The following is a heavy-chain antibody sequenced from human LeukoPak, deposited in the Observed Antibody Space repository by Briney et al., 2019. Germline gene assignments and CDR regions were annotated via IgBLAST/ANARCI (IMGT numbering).Heavy chain of an antibody. CDR3: ARQSSGWYRDAFDI. CDR1: GGSLSSGSYY. V-gene: IGHV4-61*01. Sequence: AETLSLTCTVSGGSLSSGSYYWRWIRQPPGKGLECIGYIYYSGNTNYNPSLKSRVTISVDTSKNQFSLKLSSVTAADTAVYYCARQSSGWYRDAFDIWGQGTMVTVSS. J-gene: IGHJ3*02. CDR2: IYYSGNT. D-gene: IGHD6-19*01.